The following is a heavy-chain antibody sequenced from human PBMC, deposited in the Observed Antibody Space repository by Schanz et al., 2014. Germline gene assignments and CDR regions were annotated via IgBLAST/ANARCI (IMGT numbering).Heavy chain of an antibody. CDR3: ARDNLVSSSWYNYYGMDV. J-gene: IGHJ6*02. D-gene: IGHD6-13*01. Sequence: QVQLVQSGAEVKKPGASVKVSCKASGYTFTTYGIIWVRQAPGQGLEWMGWISAYNGHTNYAQKLQGRVTMTTDTSTSTAYMELRSLRSDDTAVYYCARDNLVSSSWYNYYGMDVWGQGTTVTVSS. CDR2: ISAYNGHT. CDR1: GYTFTTYG. V-gene: IGHV1-18*01.